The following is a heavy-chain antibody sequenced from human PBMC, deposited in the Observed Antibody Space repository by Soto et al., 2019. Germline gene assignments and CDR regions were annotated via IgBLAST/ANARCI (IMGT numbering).Heavy chain of an antibody. CDR1: GGAFSSYT. CDR2: IIPILGIA. V-gene: IGHV1-69*02. Sequence: SVKVSCKAAGGAFSSYTISWVRQAPGQGLEWMGRIIPILGIANYAQKFQGRVTITADKSTSTAYMELSSLRSEDTAVYYCARAVGSVKVGYYYYYYMDVWGKGTTVTVSS. D-gene: IGHD1-26*01. J-gene: IGHJ6*03. CDR3: ARAVGSVKVGYYYYYYMDV.